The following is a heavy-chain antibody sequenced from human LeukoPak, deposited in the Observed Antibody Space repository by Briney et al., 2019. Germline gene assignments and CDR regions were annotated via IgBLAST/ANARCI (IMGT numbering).Heavy chain of an antibody. CDR1: GFTFSSYA. CDR2: ISGSGGST. CDR3: ARDGYSSWNPWFDP. J-gene: IGHJ5*02. V-gene: IGHV3-23*01. D-gene: IGHD6-13*01. Sequence: PGGSLRLSCAASGFTFSSYAMSWVRQAPGKGLEWVSAISGSGGSTYYADSVKGRFTISRDNAKNSLYLQMNSLRAEDTAVYYCARDGYSSWNPWFDPWGQGTLVTVSS.